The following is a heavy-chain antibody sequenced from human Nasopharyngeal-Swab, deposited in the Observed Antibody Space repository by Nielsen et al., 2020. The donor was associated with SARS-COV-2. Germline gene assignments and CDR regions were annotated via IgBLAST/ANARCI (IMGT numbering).Heavy chain of an antibody. J-gene: IGHJ2*01. V-gene: IGHV3-21*01. CDR3: ARPLLTTAWYFDL. CDR2: ISSSSSYI. D-gene: IGHD4-11*01. CDR1: GFTFSSYW. Sequence: GESLKISCAASGFTFSSYWMHWVRQAPGKGLEWVSSISSSSSYIYYADSVKGRFTISRDNAKNSLYLQMNSLRAEDTAVYYCARPLLTTAWYFDLWGRGTLVTVSS.